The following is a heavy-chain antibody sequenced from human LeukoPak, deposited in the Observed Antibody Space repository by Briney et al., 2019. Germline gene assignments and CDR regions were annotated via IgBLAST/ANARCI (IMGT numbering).Heavy chain of an antibody. D-gene: IGHD1-26*01. Sequence: PGGSLRLSCAASGFIVSDYYMNWIRQAPGKGLEWVSYIDRSGSYTNYADSVKGRFTISRDNAKNLLYLQMNSLRTEDTAVYYCARDLTVGSIFIDLWGQGTLVIVS. CDR2: IDRSGSYT. V-gene: IGHV3-11*06. CDR1: GFIVSDYY. J-gene: IGHJ4*02. CDR3: ARDLTVGSIFIDL.